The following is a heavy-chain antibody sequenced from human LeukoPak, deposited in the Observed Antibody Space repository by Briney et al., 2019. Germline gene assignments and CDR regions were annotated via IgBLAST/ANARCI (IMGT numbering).Heavy chain of an antibody. V-gene: IGHV3-9*01. CDR3: AKDIDVRNYYYGMDV. Sequence: GGSLRLSYAASGFTFDDYAMHWVRQAPGKGLEWVSGISWNSGSIGYADSVKGRFTISRDNAKNSLYLQMNSLRAEDTALYYCAKDIDVRNYYYGMDVWGQGTTVTVSS. CDR1: GFTFDDYA. D-gene: IGHD1-14*01. J-gene: IGHJ6*02. CDR2: ISWNSGSI.